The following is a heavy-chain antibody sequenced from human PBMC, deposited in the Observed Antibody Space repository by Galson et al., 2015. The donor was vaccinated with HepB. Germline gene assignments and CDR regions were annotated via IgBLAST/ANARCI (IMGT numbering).Heavy chain of an antibody. V-gene: IGHV3-33*01. J-gene: IGHJ6*03. Sequence: SLRLSCAASGFTFSSYGMHWVRQAPGKGLEWVAVIWYDGSNKYYADSVKGRFTISRDNSKNTLYLQMNSLRAEDTAVYYCARDHLAPDRYYYMDVWGKGTTVTVSS. CDR3: ARDHLAPDRYYYMDV. CDR1: GFTFSSYG. CDR2: IWYDGSNK.